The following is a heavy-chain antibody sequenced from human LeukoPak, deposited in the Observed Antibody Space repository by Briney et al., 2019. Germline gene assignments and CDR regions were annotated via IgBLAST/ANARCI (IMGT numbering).Heavy chain of an antibody. V-gene: IGHV4-59*01. CDR1: GGSISSYY. J-gene: IGHJ5*02. CDR3: ARIPARYSNGWGGSNWFDP. Sequence: SETLSLTCTVSGGSISSYYWSWIRQPPGKGLEWIGYIYYSGSTNYNPSLKSRVTISVDTSKNQFSLKLSSVTAADTAVYYCARIPARYSNGWGGSNWFDPWGQGTLVTVSS. CDR2: IYYSGST. D-gene: IGHD5-18*01.